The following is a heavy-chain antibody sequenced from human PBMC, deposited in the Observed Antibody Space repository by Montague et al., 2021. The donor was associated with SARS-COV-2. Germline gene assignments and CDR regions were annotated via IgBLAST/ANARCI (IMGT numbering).Heavy chain of an antibody. CDR3: ARDGFYYDRSGPYNFDY. V-gene: IGHV4-39*07. CDR1: VGSISSHNCY. J-gene: IGHJ4*02. Sequence: SETLSLTCTVSVGSISSHNCYWGWIRQPPGKALEWFGSISYSGSTYYTPSLKSRVTMSVDTSENQLSLKLSSVTAADTAVYYCARDGFYYDRSGPYNFDYWGQGTLVTVSS. D-gene: IGHD3-22*01. CDR2: ISYSGST.